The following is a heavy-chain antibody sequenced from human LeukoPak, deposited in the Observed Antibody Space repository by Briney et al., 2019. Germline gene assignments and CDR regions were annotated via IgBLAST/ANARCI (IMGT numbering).Heavy chain of an antibody. J-gene: IGHJ5*02. V-gene: IGHV4-59*01. CDR3: ARFVDDYSNYGWFDP. Sequence: SETLSLTCTVSGGSISSYHWSWIRQPPGKGLEWIGYIYYSGNTNYNPSLKNRVTISVDTSKYQFSLKLSSVTAADTAVYYCARFVDDYSNYGWFDPWGQGTLVTVSS. D-gene: IGHD4-11*01. CDR1: GGSISSYH. CDR2: IYYSGNT.